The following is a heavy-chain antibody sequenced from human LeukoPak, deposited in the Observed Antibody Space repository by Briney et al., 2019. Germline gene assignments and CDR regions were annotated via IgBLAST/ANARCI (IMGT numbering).Heavy chain of an antibody. CDR1: GFTFSSYG. CDR3: AKGGGYYDSSGYSYYFDY. J-gene: IGHJ4*02. Sequence: GGSLRLSCSASGFTFSSYGMHWVRQAPGKGLEGVADIWYDGSNKYYADSVKGRFTISRDNSKNTLYLQINSLRAEDTAVYYCAKGGGYYDSSGYSYYFDYWGQGTLVTVSS. CDR2: IWYDGSNK. D-gene: IGHD3-22*01. V-gene: IGHV3-33*06.